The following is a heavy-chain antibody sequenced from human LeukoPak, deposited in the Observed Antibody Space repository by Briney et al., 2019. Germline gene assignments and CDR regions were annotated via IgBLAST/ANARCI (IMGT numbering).Heavy chain of an antibody. J-gene: IGHJ6*02. CDR2: ISSSSSTI. D-gene: IGHD3-10*01. V-gene: IGHV3-48*02. CDR1: GFSFSSYS. CDR3: ARRDYYYYDMDV. Sequence: PGGSLRLSCAASGFSFSSYSMNWVRQAPGKGLEWVSFISSSSSTIYYADSMKGRFTISRDNAKNSLYLQMNSLRDEDTAVYYCARRDYYYYDMDVWGQGTTVTVSS.